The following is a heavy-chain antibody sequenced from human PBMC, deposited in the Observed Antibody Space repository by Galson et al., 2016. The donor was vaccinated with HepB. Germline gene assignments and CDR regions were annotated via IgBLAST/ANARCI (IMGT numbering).Heavy chain of an antibody. D-gene: IGHD3-10*01. CDR2: IQPGDPNT. Sequence: QSGAEVKKPGESLKISCKGSGYSFTTYWIAWVRQKPGKGLEWMGIIQPGDPNTRYSPSFEGQVTISADKSITTAYVQWSSLKASDTAMYYCARFRGVGAFDIWGQGTMVTVSS. V-gene: IGHV5-51*01. J-gene: IGHJ3*02. CDR3: ARFRGVGAFDI. CDR1: GYSFTTYW.